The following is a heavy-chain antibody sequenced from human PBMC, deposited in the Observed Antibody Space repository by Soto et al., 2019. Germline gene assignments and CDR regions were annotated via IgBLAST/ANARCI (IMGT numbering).Heavy chain of an antibody. CDR1: GFTFSSYA. CDR2: ISGSGGST. CDR3: AKDLSGSYYDFDY. D-gene: IGHD1-26*01. V-gene: IGHV3-23*01. Sequence: EVQLLESGGGLVQPGGSLRLSCAASGFTFSSYAMSWVRQLSGKGLEWVSVISGSGGSTYYADSVKGRFTISRDNSTNTLYLQMNSLRGEDTALYYCAKDLSGSYYDFDYWGQGTLVTVSS. J-gene: IGHJ4*02.